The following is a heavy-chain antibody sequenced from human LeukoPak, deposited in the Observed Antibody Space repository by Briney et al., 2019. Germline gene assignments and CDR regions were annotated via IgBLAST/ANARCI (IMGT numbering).Heavy chain of an antibody. CDR1: GGSISSYY. D-gene: IGHD5-24*01. CDR3: ARHGLNRDGYNYDQYYFDY. Sequence: SETLSLTCTVSGGSISSYYWSWIRQPPGKGLEWIGYIYYSGSTNYNPSLKSRVTISVDTSKNQFSLKLSSVTAADTAVYYCARHGLNRDGYNYDQYYFDYWGQGTLVTVSS. CDR2: IYYSGST. V-gene: IGHV4-59*08. J-gene: IGHJ4*02.